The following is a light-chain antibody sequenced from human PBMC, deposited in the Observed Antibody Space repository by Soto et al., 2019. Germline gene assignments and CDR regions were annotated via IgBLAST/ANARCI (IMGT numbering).Light chain of an antibody. V-gene: IGLV2-14*01. CDR1: SSDVGGYNY. Sequence: QSALTQPPSVSGSPGQSITISCTGTSSDVGGYNYVSWYQQHPGRAPKLMIYDVSNRPSGVADRFSGSKSGNTASLTLSGLQAEDEDEDYCCSYTRRSTLVVFGGGTKLTVL. J-gene: IGLJ2*01. CDR2: DVS. CDR3: CSYTRRSTLVV.